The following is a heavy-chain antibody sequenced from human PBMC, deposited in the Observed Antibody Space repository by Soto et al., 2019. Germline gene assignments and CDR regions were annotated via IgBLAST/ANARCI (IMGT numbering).Heavy chain of an antibody. D-gene: IGHD3-22*01. CDR1: GFTVSSNY. V-gene: IGHV3-53*01. J-gene: IGHJ4*02. Sequence: GGSLRLSCAASGFTVSSNYMSWVRQAPGKGLEWVSVIYSGGSTYYADSVKGRFTISRDNSKNTLYLQMNSLRAEDTAVYYCASTDYYDSSGYYYGYWGQGTLVTVSS. CDR3: ASTDYYDSSGYYYGY. CDR2: IYSGGST.